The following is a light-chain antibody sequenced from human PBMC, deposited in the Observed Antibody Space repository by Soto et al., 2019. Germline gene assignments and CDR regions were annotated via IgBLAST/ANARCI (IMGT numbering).Light chain of an antibody. V-gene: IGLV2-23*02. J-gene: IGLJ3*02. CDR3: CSYAGSRTWV. CDR2: EVS. Sequence: QSAPIQPASVSGSPGQSITISCTGTNSDIGLFSLVSWYQQYPDKAPKLILYEVSKWPSGIPHRFSGSKSGNTASLTISGLQAEDEAAYYCCSYAGSRTWVFGGGTKVTVL. CDR1: NSDIGLFSL.